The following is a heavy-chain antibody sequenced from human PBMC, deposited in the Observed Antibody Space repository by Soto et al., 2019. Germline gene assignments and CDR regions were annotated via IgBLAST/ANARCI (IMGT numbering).Heavy chain of an antibody. Sequence: GGSLRLSCAASGFTFSGSAMHWVRQAPGKGLEWVGRIKSKTDGGTTDYAAPVKGRFTISRDDSKNTLYLQMNSLKTEDTAVYYCTTVRDYYDSSGYPSDAFDIWGQGTMVTVSS. CDR1: GFTFSGSA. J-gene: IGHJ3*02. V-gene: IGHV3-15*07. D-gene: IGHD3-22*01. CDR3: TTVRDYYDSSGYPSDAFDI. CDR2: IKSKTDGGTT.